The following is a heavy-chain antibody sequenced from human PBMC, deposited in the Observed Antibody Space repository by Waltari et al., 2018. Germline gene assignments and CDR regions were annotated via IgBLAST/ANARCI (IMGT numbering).Heavy chain of an antibody. J-gene: IGHJ4*02. CDR2: INPNSGDT. CDR1: GYTFTDFF. D-gene: IGHD3-3*01. Sequence: QVQLVQSGAEVKKSGASVKVSCKASGYTFTDFFIHWVRQAPGQGLEWMGRINPNSGDTSDAQRFQGRVTMTVDTSITTAYMELTGLRSDDTAIYYCARSGGGTTTFGVAEWGQGSLVTVSS. V-gene: IGHV1-2*06. CDR3: ARSGGGTTTFGVAE.